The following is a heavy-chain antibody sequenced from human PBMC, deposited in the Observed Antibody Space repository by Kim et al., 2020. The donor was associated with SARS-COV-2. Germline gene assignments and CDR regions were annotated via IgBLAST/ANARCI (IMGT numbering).Heavy chain of an antibody. V-gene: IGHV3-21*01. J-gene: IGHJ6*02. CDR3: ASLIQQLGDKPDYYYYGMDV. Sequence: GWSLRLSCVASGFTFSSYTMNWVRQAPGKGLEWVSCISRSSGYIYYADSLKGRFTISRDNAKNSLYLQVNNLRAEDTAVYYCASLIQQLGDKPDYYYYGMDVWGQGTTVTVSS. CDR1: GFTFSSYT. CDR2: ISRSSGYI. D-gene: IGHD6-13*01.